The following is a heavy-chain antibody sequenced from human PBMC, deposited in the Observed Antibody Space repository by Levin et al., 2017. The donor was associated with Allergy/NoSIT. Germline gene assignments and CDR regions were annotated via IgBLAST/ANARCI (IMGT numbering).Heavy chain of an antibody. Sequence: LSLTCAASGFTFSGSAMHWVRQASGKGLEWIGRIRSKAHSYATAYGASMKDRFTITRDDSKNTAYLQVNSLNTEDAAVYYCVRHVDGSSWLDWGQGTLVTVSS. D-gene: IGHD6-13*01. CDR1: GFTFSGSA. CDR2: IRSKAHSYAT. V-gene: IGHV3-73*01. CDR3: VRHVDGSSWLD. J-gene: IGHJ4*02.